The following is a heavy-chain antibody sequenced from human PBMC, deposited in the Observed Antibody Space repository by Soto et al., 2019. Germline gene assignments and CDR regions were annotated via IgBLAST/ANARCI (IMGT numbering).Heavy chain of an antibody. V-gene: IGHV3-23*01. CDR1: GVTFSSYA. D-gene: IGHD3-10*01. J-gene: IGHJ6*02. CDR3: AKDSSPEGFGELYYYGMAV. Sequence: PGGSLRLSCAASGVTFSSYAMSWVRQAPGKGLEWVSAISGSGGSTYYADSVKGRFTISRDNSKNTLYLQMNSLRAEDTAVYYCAKDSSPEGFGELYYYGMAVWGQGTTVTVSS. CDR2: ISGSGGST.